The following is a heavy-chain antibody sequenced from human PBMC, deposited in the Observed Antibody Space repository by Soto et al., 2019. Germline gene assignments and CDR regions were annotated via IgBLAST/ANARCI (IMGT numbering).Heavy chain of an antibody. CDR3: ARDPYDFWSGYPRPRAPSFDY. D-gene: IGHD3-3*01. V-gene: IGHV3-30-3*01. Sequence: QVQLVESGGGVVQPGRSLRLSCAASGFTFSSYAMHWVRQAPGKGLEWVAVISYDGSNKYYADSVKGRFTISRDNSKNTLYLQMNSLRAEDTAVYYCARDPYDFWSGYPRPRAPSFDYWGQGTLVTVSS. J-gene: IGHJ4*02. CDR1: GFTFSSYA. CDR2: ISYDGSNK.